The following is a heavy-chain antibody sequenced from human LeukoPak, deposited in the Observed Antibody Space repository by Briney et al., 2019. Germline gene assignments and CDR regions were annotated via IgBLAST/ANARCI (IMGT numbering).Heavy chain of an antibody. CDR2: IYYSGST. Sequence: SETLSLTCTVSGGSISSYYWSWIRQPPGKGLEWIGYIYYSGSTNYNPSLKSRVTISVDTSKNQFSLKLSSVTAADTAVYYCARVGDFWSGPGWFDPWGQGTLVTVSP. V-gene: IGHV4-59*01. CDR1: GGSISSYY. CDR3: ARVGDFWSGPGWFDP. J-gene: IGHJ5*02. D-gene: IGHD3-3*01.